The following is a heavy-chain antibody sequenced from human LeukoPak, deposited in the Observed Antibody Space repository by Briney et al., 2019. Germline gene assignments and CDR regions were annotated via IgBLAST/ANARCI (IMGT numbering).Heavy chain of an antibody. J-gene: IGHJ4*02. CDR1: GGSFSGYY. CDR3: ARGLVLFRLRNYYDSSGYYDY. D-gene: IGHD3-22*01. V-gene: IGHV4-34*01. CDR2: INHSGST. Sequence: SETLSLTCAVYGGSFSGYYWSWIRQPPGKGLEWIGEINHSGSTNYNPSLKSRVTISVDTSKNQFSLKLSSVTAADTAVHYCARGLVLFRLRNYYDSSGYYDYWGQGTLVTVSS.